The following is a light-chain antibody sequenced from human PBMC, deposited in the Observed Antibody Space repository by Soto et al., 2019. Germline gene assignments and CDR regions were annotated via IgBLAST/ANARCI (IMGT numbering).Light chain of an antibody. V-gene: IGKV3-20*01. CDR1: QSVSSGY. J-gene: IGKJ5*01. Sequence: EIVLTHSLGTMSLSQGERDTISCRASQSVSSGYLAWYRQKPGQAPRLLIYGACSRATGIQARFSGSGSGTDFSLTIRRLEPEDFAVYYCQQYGKSQITLGTGKRVEIK. CDR2: GAC. CDR3: QQYGKSQIT.